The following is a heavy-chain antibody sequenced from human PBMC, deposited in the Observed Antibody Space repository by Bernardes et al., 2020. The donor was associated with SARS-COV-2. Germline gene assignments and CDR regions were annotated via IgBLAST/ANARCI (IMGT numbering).Heavy chain of an antibody. Sequence: GVLRLSCAGSGFDFRDSLMTWVRQAPGKGLEWVANIKRDGSETYYVDSVKGRFTISRDNAKNLVFLQMNSLRAEETAVFYWVRSAGMDVWGQGTMVTVSS. J-gene: IGHJ6*02. V-gene: IGHV3-7*03. CDR3: VRSAGMDV. CDR1: GFDFRDSL. CDR2: IKRDGSET.